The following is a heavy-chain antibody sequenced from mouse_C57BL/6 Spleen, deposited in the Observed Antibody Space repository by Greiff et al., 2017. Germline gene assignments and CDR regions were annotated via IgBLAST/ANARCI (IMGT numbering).Heavy chain of an antibody. J-gene: IGHJ4*01. CDR1: GYTFTSYW. CDR3: ARRDGSSYNYAMDY. D-gene: IGHD1-1*01. V-gene: IGHV1-69*01. Sequence: QVQLQQPGAELVMPGASVKLSCKASGYTFTSYWMHWVKQRPGQGLEWIGEIDPSDSYTNYNQKFKGKSTLTVDKSSSTAYMQLSSLTSEDSAVYDCARRDGSSYNYAMDYWGQGTSVTVSS. CDR2: IDPSDSYT.